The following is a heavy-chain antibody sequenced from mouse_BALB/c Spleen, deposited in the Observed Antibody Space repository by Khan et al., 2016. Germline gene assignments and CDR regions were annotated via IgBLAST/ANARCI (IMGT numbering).Heavy chain of an antibody. Sequence: QVQLQQSGAELVRPGASVKLSCKALGYTFTDYEMHWVKQTPVHGLEWIGVIHPGSGGTAYNKYFKGKATLTADKSSSTAYMDLSSPTSEDSAVYSCTIRRNYDSYYVEIDYCCQGSSVSVSS. CDR2: IHPGSGGT. V-gene: IGHV1-15*01. CDR3: TIRRNYDSYYVEIDY. J-gene: IGHJ4*01. D-gene: IGHD2-3*01. CDR1: GYTFTDYE.